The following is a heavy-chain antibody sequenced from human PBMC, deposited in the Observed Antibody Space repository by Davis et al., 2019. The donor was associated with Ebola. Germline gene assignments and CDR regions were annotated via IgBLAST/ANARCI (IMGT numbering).Heavy chain of an antibody. CDR2: IYHSGST. V-gene: IGHV4-4*02. Sequence: GSLRLSCAVSGGSISGSNWWSWVRQPPGKGLEWIGEIYHSGSTNYNPSLKSRVTISVDKSKNQFSLKLSSVTAADTAVYYCARSPGDYGDYALGYWGQGTLVTVSS. D-gene: IGHD4-17*01. J-gene: IGHJ4*02. CDR3: ARSPGDYGDYALGY. CDR1: GGSISGSNW.